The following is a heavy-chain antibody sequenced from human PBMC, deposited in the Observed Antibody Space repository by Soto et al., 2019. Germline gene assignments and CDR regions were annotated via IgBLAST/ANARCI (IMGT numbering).Heavy chain of an antibody. CDR1: GYTFTSYG. V-gene: IGHV1-18*01. CDR3: ARGIGRSYGVDYYYGMDV. D-gene: IGHD4-17*01. CDR2: ISHYNGNT. J-gene: IGHJ6*02. Sequence: QVQLVQSGAEVKNHGASVKVYCKASGYTFTSYGISWVRQAPGQGLEWMGWISHYNGNTNYAQKLQGRVTMTTDTTTRTAYLELSSLGSDDTAVSYCARGIGRSYGVDYYYGMDVWGQGTTVTVSS.